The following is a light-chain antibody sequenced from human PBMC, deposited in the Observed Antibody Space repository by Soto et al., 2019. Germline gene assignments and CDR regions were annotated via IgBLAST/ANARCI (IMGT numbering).Light chain of an antibody. CDR1: SSNIGSNT. Sequence: QSVLTQPPSASGTPGQRVTISCSGSSSNIGSNTVNWYQQLPGTAPKLLIYSNNQRPSGVPDRFSGSKSGTSASLAISGLQFEDEDDYYCAAWDDSLNGWVFGGGTQLTVL. CDR3: AAWDDSLNGWV. V-gene: IGLV1-44*01. J-gene: IGLJ3*02. CDR2: SNN.